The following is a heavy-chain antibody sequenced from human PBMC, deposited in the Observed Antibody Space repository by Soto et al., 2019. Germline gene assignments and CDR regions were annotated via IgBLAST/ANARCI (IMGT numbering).Heavy chain of an antibody. Sequence: PGGSLRLSCAASGFTFSSYSMNWVRQAPGKGLEWVSSISSSSSYIYYADSVKGRFTISRDNAKNSLYLQMNSLRAEDTAVYYCARTVGYCSSTSCHTYYYYYYYMDVWGKGTTVTVSS. CDR2: ISSSSSYI. J-gene: IGHJ6*03. D-gene: IGHD2-2*02. CDR3: ARTVGYCSSTSCHTYYYYYYYMDV. CDR1: GFTFSSYS. V-gene: IGHV3-21*01.